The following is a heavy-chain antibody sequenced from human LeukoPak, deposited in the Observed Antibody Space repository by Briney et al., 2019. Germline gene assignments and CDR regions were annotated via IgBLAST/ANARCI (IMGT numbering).Heavy chain of an antibody. CDR3: AKQNGAAVISHFDY. D-gene: IGHD2-15*01. Sequence: GGSLRLSCAASGLTFSSYAMSWVRQAPGKGLEWVSGISGSGYNTFNADSLKGRFTISRDNSRNTLYLQMNSLRAEDTAVYYCAKQNGAAVISHFDYWGQGTLVTVSS. CDR1: GLTFSSYA. V-gene: IGHV3-23*01. J-gene: IGHJ4*02. CDR2: ISGSGYNT.